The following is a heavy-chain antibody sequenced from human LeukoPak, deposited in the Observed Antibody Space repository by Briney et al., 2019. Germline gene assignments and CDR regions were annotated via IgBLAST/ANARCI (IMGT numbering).Heavy chain of an antibody. CDR1: GFTFSSYA. V-gene: IGHV3-30-3*01. J-gene: IGHJ4*02. CDR3: ARGRSGYATASCDY. Sequence: GGSLRLSCAASGFTFSSYAMHRVRQAPGKGLEWVAVISYDGSNKYYADSVKGRFTISRDNSKNTLYLQMNSLRAEDTAVYYCARGRSGYATASCDYWGQGTLVTVSS. D-gene: IGHD5-12*01. CDR2: ISYDGSNK.